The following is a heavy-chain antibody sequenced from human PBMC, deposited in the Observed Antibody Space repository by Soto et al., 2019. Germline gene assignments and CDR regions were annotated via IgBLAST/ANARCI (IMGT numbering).Heavy chain of an antibody. CDR3: ARDRRAAGTNYYYGMDV. V-gene: IGHV4-59*01. J-gene: IGHJ6*02. D-gene: IGHD6-13*01. CDR2: IYYSGST. CDR1: GGSISSYY. Sequence: SETLSLTCTVSGGSISSYYWSWIRQPPGKGLEWIGYIYYSGSTNYNPSLKSRVTISVDTSKNQFSLKLSSVTAADTAVYYCARDRRAAGTNYYYGMDVWGQGTTVTVSS.